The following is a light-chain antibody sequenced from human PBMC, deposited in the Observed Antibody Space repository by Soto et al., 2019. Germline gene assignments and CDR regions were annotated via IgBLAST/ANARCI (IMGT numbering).Light chain of an antibody. V-gene: IGLV2-14*01. J-gene: IGLJ1*01. Sequence: LTQPASVSGSPGQSITISCTGTSSDVGGYNYVSWYQQHPGKAPKLMIYEVSNRPSGVSNRFSGSKSGNTASLTISGLQAEDEADYYCSSYTSSSTLDVFGTGTKLTVL. CDR1: SSDVGGYNY. CDR3: SSYTSSSTLDV. CDR2: EVS.